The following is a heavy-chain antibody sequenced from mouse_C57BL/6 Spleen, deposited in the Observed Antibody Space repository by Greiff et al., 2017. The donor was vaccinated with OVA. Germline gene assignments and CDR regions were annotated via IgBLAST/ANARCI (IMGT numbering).Heavy chain of an antibody. J-gene: IGHJ3*01. V-gene: IGHV1-15*01. CDR1: GYTFTDYE. CDR2: IDPETGGT. CDR3: TRRRLWAY. D-gene: IGHD1-1*02. Sequence: QVQLQQSGAELVRPGASVTLSCKASGYTFTDYEMHWVKQTPVHGLEWIGAIDPETGGTAYNHKFKGKAILTADKSSSTAYMELRSLTSEDSAVYYCTRRRLWAYWGQGTLVTVSA.